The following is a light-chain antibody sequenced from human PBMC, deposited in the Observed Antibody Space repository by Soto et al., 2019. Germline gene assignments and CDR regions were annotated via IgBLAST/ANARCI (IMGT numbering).Light chain of an antibody. CDR2: AAS. J-gene: IGKJ1*01. V-gene: IGKV1-39*01. Sequence: DIQMTQSPSSLSASVGDRVTITCRASQSISSYLNWYQQKPGKAPKLLIYAASSLQSGVPSRFSGSGSGTDFTLTISSLQPEDFATYYRQQGSSTPWTFGQGTKVEIK. CDR1: QSISSY. CDR3: QQGSSTPWT.